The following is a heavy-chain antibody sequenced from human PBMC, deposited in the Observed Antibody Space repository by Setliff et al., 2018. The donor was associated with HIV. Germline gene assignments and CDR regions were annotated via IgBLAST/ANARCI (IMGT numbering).Heavy chain of an antibody. CDR3: VKDATVTGRFFFYMDV. D-gene: IGHD3-3*01. CDR2: ITGNSDII. V-gene: IGHV3-9*01. CDR1: RFIFRNYA. J-gene: IGHJ6*04. Sequence: PGGSLRLSCEGARFIFRNYAMHWVRQAPGKGLEWVSGITGNSDIIGYADSVKGRFTISRDNARNSLYLQMNSLTTEDTALYYCVKDATVTGRFFFYMDVWGRGTTVTVSS.